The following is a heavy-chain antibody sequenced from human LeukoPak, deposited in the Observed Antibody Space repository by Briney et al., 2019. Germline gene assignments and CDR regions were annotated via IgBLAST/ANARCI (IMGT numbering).Heavy chain of an antibody. D-gene: IGHD6-25*01. Sequence: ASVKVSCKASGYTFTSYTMNWVRQAPGQGLEWMGWINPNSGGANYAQKFQGRVTMTRDTSVTTAYMELSRLRSDDTAVYYCARDPSAAAAATGWFDPWGQGTLITVSS. CDR1: GYTFTSYT. V-gene: IGHV1-2*02. CDR3: ARDPSAAAAATGWFDP. CDR2: INPNSGGA. J-gene: IGHJ5*02.